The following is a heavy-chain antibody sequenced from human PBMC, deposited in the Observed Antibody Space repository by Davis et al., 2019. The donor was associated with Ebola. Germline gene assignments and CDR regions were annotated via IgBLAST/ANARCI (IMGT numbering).Heavy chain of an antibody. Sequence: GGSLRLSCAASGFTFSIAWTNWVRQVPGKGLEWVGRIRSKANSYATAYAASVKGRFTIARDDSKNTLYMQMNSLKTEDTAVYYCTTVYTYYYDSSGYSRELYFDYWGQGTLVTVSS. CDR3: TTVYTYYYDSSGYSRELYFDY. V-gene: IGHV3-73*01. CDR1: GFTFSIAW. D-gene: IGHD3-22*01. CDR2: IRSKANSYAT. J-gene: IGHJ4*02.